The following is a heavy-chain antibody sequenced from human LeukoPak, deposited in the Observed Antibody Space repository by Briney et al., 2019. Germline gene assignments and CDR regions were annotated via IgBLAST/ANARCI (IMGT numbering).Heavy chain of an antibody. J-gene: IGHJ3*02. CDR2: ITGSSAVT. D-gene: IGHD4-17*01. CDR3: AKDPNGEYLGVFDS. CDR1: GFTFSKYT. V-gene: IGHV3-23*01. Sequence: GGSLRVSCATSGFTFSKYTLIWVRQAPERGLQWVGWITGSSAVTYYEHSVKGRFTMSRDNSKNTLYLQMSSLRAEDTAIYYCAKDPNGEYLGVFDSWGQGTMVTVSS.